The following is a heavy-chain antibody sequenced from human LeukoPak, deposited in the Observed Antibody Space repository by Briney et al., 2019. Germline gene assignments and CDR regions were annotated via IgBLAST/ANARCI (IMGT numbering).Heavy chain of an antibody. D-gene: IGHD6-19*01. J-gene: IGHJ4*02. Sequence: PSETLSLTCTVSGGSISSSSYYWNWIRQPPGKGLEWIGYIFHSGSTNYNPSLKSRVTMSVDTSKNQFSLKVSSVTAADTAVYYCAREASSGWHIDYWGQGTLVTVSS. CDR1: GGSISSSSYY. CDR2: IFHSGST. V-gene: IGHV4-61*01. CDR3: AREASSGWHIDY.